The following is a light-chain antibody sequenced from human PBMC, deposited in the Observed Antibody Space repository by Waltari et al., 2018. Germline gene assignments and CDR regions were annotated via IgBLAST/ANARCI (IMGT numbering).Light chain of an antibody. CDR2: TNN. CDR1: RSNIGTNT. J-gene: IGLJ3*02. CDR3: ATWDDRLDGVV. V-gene: IGLV1-44*01. Sequence: QSVLTQPPSASGAPGQRVTISCPGSRSNIGTNTVNWYQQFPGTAPKLLISTNNLRPSGVPDRVSGSKSGTSASLAISGLQSEDEADYYCATWDDRLDGVVFGGRTKLTV.